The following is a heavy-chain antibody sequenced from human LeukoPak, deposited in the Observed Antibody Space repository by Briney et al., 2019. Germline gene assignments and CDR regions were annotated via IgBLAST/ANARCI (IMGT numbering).Heavy chain of an antibody. CDR1: GFTLDDYA. J-gene: IGHJ3*02. V-gene: IGHV3-9*01. D-gene: IGHD3-10*01. Sequence: PGGSLRLSCAASGFTLDDYAMHWVRQAPGKGLEWVSGISWNSDNIGYADSVKGRFTISRDNAKNTLYVQMNSLRAEDTAVYYCSTGSGHAFDIWGRGTMVTVSS. CDR2: ISWNSDNI. CDR3: STGSGHAFDI.